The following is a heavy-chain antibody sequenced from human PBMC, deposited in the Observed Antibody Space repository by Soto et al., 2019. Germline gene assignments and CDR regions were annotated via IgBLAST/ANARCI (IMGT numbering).Heavy chain of an antibody. Sequence: GASVKVYCKASGYTVTTYDTNWVRQATGQGLEWMGWMNPNSGQTGFAQKFQGRVTLTTDTSISTAHMELSSLTSEDTAVYYCARGRKYQLPLRYDYYYMDVWGKGTTVTVSS. CDR3: ARGRKYQLPLRYDYYYMDV. CDR1: GYTVTTYD. CDR2: MNPNSGQT. J-gene: IGHJ6*03. D-gene: IGHD2-2*01. V-gene: IGHV1-8*01.